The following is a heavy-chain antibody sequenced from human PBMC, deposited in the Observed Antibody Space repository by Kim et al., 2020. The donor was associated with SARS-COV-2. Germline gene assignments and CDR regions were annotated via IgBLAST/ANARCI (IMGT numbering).Heavy chain of an antibody. CDR2: IRRTADGGTT. V-gene: IGHV3-49*04. J-gene: IGHJ4*02. CDR1: GITFGDYG. CDR3: SSWRYTSAWFPMDMD. D-gene: IGHD6-19*01. Sequence: GGSLRLSCTSSGITFGDYGMSWVRQAPGKGLEWVGFIRRTADGGTTEYAASVKGRFTISRDDSKSTALLQMNSLKTEDTAMYYCSSWRYTSAWFPMDMDWGQGALVTVSS.